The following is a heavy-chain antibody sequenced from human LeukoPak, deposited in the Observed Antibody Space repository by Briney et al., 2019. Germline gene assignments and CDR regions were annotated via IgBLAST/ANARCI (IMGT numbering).Heavy chain of an antibody. CDR3: ARVRGFSTRDFDY. CDR2: ISSSSSDI. CDR1: GFTFSRYS. J-gene: IGHJ4*02. V-gene: IGHV3-21*01. Sequence: GGSLRLSCAASGFTFSRYSMNWVRQAPGKGLEWVSSISSSSSDIYYADSVRGRFTISRDNAKNSLYLQMNSLRAEDTAVYYCARVRGFSTRDFDYWGQGTLVTVSS. D-gene: IGHD6-13*01.